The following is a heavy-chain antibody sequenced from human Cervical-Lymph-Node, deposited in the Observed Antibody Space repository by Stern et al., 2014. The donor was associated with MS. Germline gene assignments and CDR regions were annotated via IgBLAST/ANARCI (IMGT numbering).Heavy chain of an antibody. CDR3: ARVKWYFDL. J-gene: IGHJ2*01. CDR2: VHHRGTP. D-gene: IGHD2-21*01. Sequence: QLQLQESGPGLVQPSGTLSLTCGVSGDSISSSTDWWCWVRQPPGKGLECIGEVHHRGTPNTTPSHKSRVTISVDTANNHFSLNLNSGTAADTAVYYCARVKWYFDLWGRGTLVTVSS. CDR1: GDSISSSTDW. V-gene: IGHV4-4*02.